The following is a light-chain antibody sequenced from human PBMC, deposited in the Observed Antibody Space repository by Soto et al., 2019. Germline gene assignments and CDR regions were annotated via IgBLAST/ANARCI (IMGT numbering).Light chain of an antibody. CDR1: QGISTY. CDR3: QQNYSTSTWT. V-gene: IGKV1-39*01. CDR2: TAS. Sequence: DIQMTQSPSSLSASVGDRVTITCRASQGISTYLNWYQQKPGKAPKLMIYTASTLQSGVPSRFSGSGSETDLTLTISSLQPEDFATYAGQQNYSTSTWTFGQGTKVDIK. J-gene: IGKJ1*01.